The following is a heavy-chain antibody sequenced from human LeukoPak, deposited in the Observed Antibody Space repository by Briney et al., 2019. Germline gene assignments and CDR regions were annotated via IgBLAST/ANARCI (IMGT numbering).Heavy chain of an antibody. J-gene: IGHJ2*01. CDR2: IYYSGST. D-gene: IGHD4-17*01. CDR1: GVSISSGDYY. Sequence: PSETLSLTCTVSGVSISSGDYYWSWIRQPPGKGLEWIGYIYYSGSTYYNPSLKSRVTISVDTSKNQFSLKLSSVTAADTAVYYCASRDTTSYWYFDLWGRGTLVTVSS. V-gene: IGHV4-30-4*01. CDR3: ASRDTTSYWYFDL.